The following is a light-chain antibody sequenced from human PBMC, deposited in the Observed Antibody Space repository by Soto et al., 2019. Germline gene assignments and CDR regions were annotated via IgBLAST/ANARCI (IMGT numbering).Light chain of an antibody. J-gene: IGLJ1*01. Sequence: QSVLTQPASVSGSPGQSITISCTGTSSDVGGYNYVSWYQQHPGKAPKPMIYDVSNRPSGVSNRFSGSKSGNTASLTISGLQAEDEADYYCSSYTSSSTYVFGTGTKVTVL. CDR1: SSDVGGYNY. CDR3: SSYTSSSTYV. V-gene: IGLV2-14*01. CDR2: DVS.